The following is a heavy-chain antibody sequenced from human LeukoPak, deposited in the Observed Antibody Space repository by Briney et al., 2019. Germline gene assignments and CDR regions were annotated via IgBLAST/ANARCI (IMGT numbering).Heavy chain of an antibody. CDR2: IIPILAAA. CDR1: GGTFMRHS. Sequence: SVKVSCKASGGTFMRHSISWVRQAPGQGLEWMGGIIPILAAADYPQKYQGRVTITTDESTSTAYMELRSLRSDDTAVYYCARDVLLWFGEFDYWGQGTLVTVSS. J-gene: IGHJ4*02. V-gene: IGHV1-69*16. CDR3: ARDVLLWFGEFDY. D-gene: IGHD3-10*01.